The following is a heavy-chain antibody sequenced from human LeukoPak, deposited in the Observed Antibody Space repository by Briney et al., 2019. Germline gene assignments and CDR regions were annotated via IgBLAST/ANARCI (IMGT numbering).Heavy chain of an antibody. Sequence: GGCLRLSCTAPVFTVSINDMSWVRKAPCKGLEWMGIIYYDGSKKNYADSVRGRFTISRDNSKNTLYLQMNSLRVEDTAVYYCATWRGSGSYGGYFDYWGQGTPVTVSS. D-gene: IGHD3-10*01. V-gene: IGHV3-33*08. CDR1: VFTVSIND. CDR3: ATWRGSGSYGGYFDY. J-gene: IGHJ4*02. CDR2: IYYDGSKK.